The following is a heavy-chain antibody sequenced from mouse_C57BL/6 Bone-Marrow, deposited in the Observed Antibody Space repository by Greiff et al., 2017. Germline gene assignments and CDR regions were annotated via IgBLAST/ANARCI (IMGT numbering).Heavy chain of an antibody. J-gene: IGHJ3*01. CDR3: ARNDYDVRFAY. V-gene: IGHV2-9*01. CDR1: GFSLTSYG. Sequence: QVQLQQSGPGLVAPSQSLSITCTVSGFSLTSYGVDWVRQPPGQGLEWLGVIWGGGSTNYNSALMSRLSIIKANSKSQVVLKMNSLQTDDTAMYXCARNDYDVRFAYWGQGTLVTVSA. CDR2: IWGGGST. D-gene: IGHD2-4*01.